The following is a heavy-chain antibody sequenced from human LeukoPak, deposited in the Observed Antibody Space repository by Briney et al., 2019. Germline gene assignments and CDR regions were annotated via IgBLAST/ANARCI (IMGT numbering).Heavy chain of an antibody. CDR2: MNPNSGNT. CDR1: GYTFTSYD. CDR3: ARGASKRWLQFRVTWFDP. J-gene: IGHJ5*02. V-gene: IGHV1-8*01. Sequence: GASVKLSCKASGYTFTSYDINWVRQATGQGLEWMGWMNPNSGNTGYAQKFQGRVTMTRNTSISTAYMELSSLRSEGKAVYYCARGASKRWLQFRVTWFDPWGQGTLVTVSS. D-gene: IGHD5-24*01.